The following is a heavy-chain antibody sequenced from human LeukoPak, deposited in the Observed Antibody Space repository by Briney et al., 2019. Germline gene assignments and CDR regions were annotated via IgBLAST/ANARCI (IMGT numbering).Heavy chain of an antibody. J-gene: IGHJ6*03. V-gene: IGHV3-20*04. CDR1: GFTFDDYG. CDR2: INWNGGST. D-gene: IGHD4-17*01. CDR3: ARISLTTGSYYYYYMDV. Sequence: GGSLRLSCAASGFTFDDYGMSWVRQAPGKGLEWVSGINWNGGSTGYADSVKGRFTISRDNAKNSLYLQMNSLRPEDTALYYCARISLTTGSYYYYYMDVWGKGTTVTVSS.